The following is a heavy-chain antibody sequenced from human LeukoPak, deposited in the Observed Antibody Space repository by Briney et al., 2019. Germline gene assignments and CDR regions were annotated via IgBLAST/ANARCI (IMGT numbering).Heavy chain of an antibody. J-gene: IGHJ4*02. CDR2: INHSGST. D-gene: IGHD4-17*01. V-gene: IGHV4-34*01. CDR3: ARDTYGDSLFDY. Sequence: KPSETLSLTCAVYGGSFSGYYWSWIRQPPGKGLEWIGEINHSGSTNYNPSLKSRVTISVDTSKNQFSLKLSSVTAADTAVYYCARDTYGDSLFDYWGQGTLVTVSS. CDR1: GGSFSGYY.